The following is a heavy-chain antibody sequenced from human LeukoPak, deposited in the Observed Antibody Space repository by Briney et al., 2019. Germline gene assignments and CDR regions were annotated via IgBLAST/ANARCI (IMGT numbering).Heavy chain of an antibody. CDR1: GFTFNRCW. Sequence: PGGSLRLSCVVSGFTFNRCWMNWVRQAPGKGLEWVAHINPDGRETYYVDSVKGRFTISRDNAQNSMYLQMNSLRVEDTAVYYCTSWGDTTAEYFQRWGQGTLVTVSS. V-gene: IGHV3-7*01. J-gene: IGHJ1*01. CDR2: INPDGRET. D-gene: IGHD2-21*02. CDR3: TSWGDTTAEYFQR.